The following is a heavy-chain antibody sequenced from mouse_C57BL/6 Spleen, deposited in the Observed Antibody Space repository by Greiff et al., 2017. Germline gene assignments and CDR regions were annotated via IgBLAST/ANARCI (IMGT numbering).Heavy chain of an antibody. CDR2: INPNNGGT. CDR1: GYTFTDYN. J-gene: IGHJ4*01. CDR3: ALYITTVVAPYYYAMDY. D-gene: IGHD1-1*01. V-gene: IGHV1-18*01. Sequence: EVQLQQSGPELVKPGASVKIPCTASGYTFTDYNMDWVKQSHGKSLEWIGDINPNNGGTSYNQKFKGKATLTVDKSSSTAYMGLRSLTSEDTAVYDCALYITTVVAPYYYAMDYWGQGTSVTVSS.